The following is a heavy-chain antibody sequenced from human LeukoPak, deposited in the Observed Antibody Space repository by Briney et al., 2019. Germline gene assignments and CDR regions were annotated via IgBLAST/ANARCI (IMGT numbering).Heavy chain of an antibody. CDR2: IIPIFGTA. Sequence: GASVKVSCKASGGTFSSYAISWVRQAPGQGLEWMGGIIPIFGTANYAQKFQGRVTITTDESTSTAYMELSSLRSGDTAVYYCARGPYDSSGYYYVPYAFDIWGQGTMVTVSS. CDR1: GGTFSSYA. CDR3: ARGPYDSSGYYYVPYAFDI. V-gene: IGHV1-69*05. J-gene: IGHJ3*02. D-gene: IGHD3-22*01.